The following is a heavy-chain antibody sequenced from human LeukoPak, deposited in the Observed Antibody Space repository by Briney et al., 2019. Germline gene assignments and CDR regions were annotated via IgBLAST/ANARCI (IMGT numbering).Heavy chain of an antibody. D-gene: IGHD6-19*01. CDR1: GGSISSSSYY. V-gene: IGHV4-39*02. Sequence: SETLSLTCTVSGGSISSSSYYWGWIRQPPGKGLEWIGTIYYRGSTYYYPSLKSRVTISVDTSKNQFSLKLSSVTAADTAVYYCAREVAGYSSGWSRFDPWGQGTLVTVSS. CDR2: IYYRGST. CDR3: AREVAGYSSGWSRFDP. J-gene: IGHJ5*02.